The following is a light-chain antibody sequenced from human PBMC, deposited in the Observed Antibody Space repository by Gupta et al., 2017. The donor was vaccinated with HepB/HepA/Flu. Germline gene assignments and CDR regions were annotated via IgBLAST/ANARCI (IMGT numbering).Light chain of an antibody. CDR1: QSVSSSY. CDR3: QQYGSSHLAWVT. CDR2: GAS. Sequence: EIVLTQSPGTLSLSPGERATLSCRASQSVSSSYLAWYQKKPGQAPRLLIYGASSRSTGSPDRFSGSGYGTDFTLTISRLDPEEFAVYYCQQYGSSHLAWVTFGQGTHLEIK. V-gene: IGKV3-20*01. J-gene: IGKJ5*01.